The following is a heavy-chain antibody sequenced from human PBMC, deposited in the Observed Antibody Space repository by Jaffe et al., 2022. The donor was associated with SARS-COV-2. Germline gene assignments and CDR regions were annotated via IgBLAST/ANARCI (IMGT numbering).Heavy chain of an antibody. CDR1: GITFSTYA. V-gene: IGHV3-30*04. CDR3: ARVVGDSSGYPDY. Sequence: QVQLVESGGGVVQPGRSLRLSCAASGITFSTYAMHWVRQAPGKGLEWMGVISYDGNNKYYADSVKGRFTISRDNSKNTVNLQMNSLRAEDTAVYYCARVVGDSSGYPDYWGQGTLVTVSS. D-gene: IGHD3-22*01. CDR2: ISYDGNNK. J-gene: IGHJ4*02.